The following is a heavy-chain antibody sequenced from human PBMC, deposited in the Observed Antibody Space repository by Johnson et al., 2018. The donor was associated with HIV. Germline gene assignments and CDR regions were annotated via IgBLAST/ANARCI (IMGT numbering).Heavy chain of an antibody. V-gene: IGHV3-30-3*01. CDR3: ARVFYRYSRSSTAAFDI. CDR2: ISYDGSNK. Sequence: QVLLVESGGGVVQPGGSLRLSCAAYGFTLSDYWMHWVRQAPGKGLEWVAVISYDGSNKYYADSVRGRFTISRDNSKNTLYLQMNSLRAEDTAVYYCARVFYRYSRSSTAAFDIWGQGTMVTVSS. D-gene: IGHD6-6*01. CDR1: GFTLSDYW. J-gene: IGHJ3*02.